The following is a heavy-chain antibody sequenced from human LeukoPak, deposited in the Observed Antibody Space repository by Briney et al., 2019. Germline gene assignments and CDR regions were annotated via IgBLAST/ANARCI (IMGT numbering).Heavy chain of an antibody. Sequence: GGSLRLSCAVSGFTFSNYWMSWVRQAPGKGLEWVGFIRSKAYGGTTEYAASVKGRFTISRDDSKSIAYLQMNSLKTEDTAVYYCIRDDFWSGYYPPRDYWGQGTLVTVSS. CDR1: GFTFSNYW. CDR3: IRDDFWSGYYPPRDY. D-gene: IGHD3-3*01. V-gene: IGHV3-49*04. J-gene: IGHJ4*02. CDR2: IRSKAYGGTT.